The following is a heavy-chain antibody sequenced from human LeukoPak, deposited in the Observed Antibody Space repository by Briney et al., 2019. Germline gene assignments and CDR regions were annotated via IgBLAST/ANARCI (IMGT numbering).Heavy chain of an antibody. CDR2: IWYDGSNK. Sequence: QPGRSLRLSCAASGFHFSSFGMHWVRQAPGKGLEWVAVIWYDGSNKYYADSVKGRFTISRDNSKNTLSLQMNSLRAEDTALYYCAREDYEVPVAMAGSAIDYWGQGILVTVSS. J-gene: IGHJ4*02. D-gene: IGHD5-18*01. V-gene: IGHV3-33*01. CDR3: AREDYEVPVAMAGSAIDY. CDR1: GFHFSSFG.